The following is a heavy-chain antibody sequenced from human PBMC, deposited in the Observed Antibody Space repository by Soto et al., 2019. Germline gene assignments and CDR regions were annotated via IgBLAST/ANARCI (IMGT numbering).Heavy chain of an antibody. Sequence: ASVKVSCKASGYTFTSYDINWVRQATGQGLAWMGWMNPNSGNTGYAQKFQGSVTMTRNTSISTAYMELSSLRSDDTAVYYCAKRRYYDILTGYYYGMDVWGQGTTVTVSS. CDR1: GYTFTSYD. V-gene: IGHV1-8*01. CDR2: MNPNSGNT. CDR3: AKRRYYDILTGYYYGMDV. J-gene: IGHJ6*02. D-gene: IGHD3-9*01.